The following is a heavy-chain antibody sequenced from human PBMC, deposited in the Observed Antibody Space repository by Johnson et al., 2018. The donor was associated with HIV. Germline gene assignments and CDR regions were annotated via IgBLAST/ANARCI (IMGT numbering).Heavy chain of an antibody. CDR2: ISYVGSNK. J-gene: IGHJ3*02. D-gene: IGHD6-13*01. CDR3: ASEIYRARPSSSWYVGAYDI. CDR1: GFTFSSYA. Sequence: QVQLVESGGGVVQPGRSLRLSCAASGFTFSSYAMHWVRQAPGKGPAWVACISYVGSNKSYAAPVKGRFTISRDNSKKTLYLQLNILRAEDTVVFYCASEIYRARPSSSWYVGAYDIWGQGTMVTVAS. V-gene: IGHV3-30-3*01.